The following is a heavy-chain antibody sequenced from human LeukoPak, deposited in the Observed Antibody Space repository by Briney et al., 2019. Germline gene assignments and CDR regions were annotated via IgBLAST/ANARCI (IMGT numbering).Heavy chain of an antibody. CDR3: ARLSGTYSRGGDH. CDR2: ISGSGYAI. D-gene: IGHD1-26*01. Sequence: PGGSLRLSCTASGFAFSDFHMSWIRQAPGKGLEWVSHISGSGYAIHHPGSVKGRFTISRDNAKNSLYLQMNSLRVEDSAVYYCARLSGTYSRGGDHWGQGTLVTVSS. J-gene: IGHJ4*02. V-gene: IGHV3-11*01. CDR1: GFAFSDFH.